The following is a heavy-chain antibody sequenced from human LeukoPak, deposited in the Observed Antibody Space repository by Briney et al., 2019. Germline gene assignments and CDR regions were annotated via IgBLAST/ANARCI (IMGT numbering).Heavy chain of an antibody. CDR2: ISSGGTYE. V-gene: IGHV3-30*01. D-gene: IGHD3-10*01. CDR1: GFTFSNYA. Sequence: GGSLRLSCAASGFTFSNYAMHWVRQAPGKGLEWVSLISSGGTYEYYADSVKGRFTISRDNSRNTLYLQLNSLRAEDTAVYYCARDSTYYYDSGSSGPHYFDNWGQGTLVTVSS. CDR3: ARDSTYYYDSGSSGPHYFDN. J-gene: IGHJ4*02.